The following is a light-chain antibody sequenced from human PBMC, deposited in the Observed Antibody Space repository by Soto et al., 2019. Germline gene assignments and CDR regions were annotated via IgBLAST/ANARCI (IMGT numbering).Light chain of an antibody. V-gene: IGKV1-39*01. CDR2: AAS. CDR1: QSINSY. Sequence: DIQMTQSPSSMSASVGDRVTITCRASQSINSYLSWYQQKPGKAPKLLIYAASSLPTGVPLRFRGSGSGTDGTLTISSLKTEDCATYDCQQRYSTTWTFGQGTKVDIK. J-gene: IGKJ1*01. CDR3: QQRYSTTWT.